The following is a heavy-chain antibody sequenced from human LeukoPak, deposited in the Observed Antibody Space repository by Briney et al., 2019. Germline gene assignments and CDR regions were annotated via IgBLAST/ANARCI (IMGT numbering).Heavy chain of an antibody. J-gene: IGHJ4*02. Sequence: PSETLSLTCTVFYGSFSGYYWSWIRQPPGKGLEWIGYIYHSGSTYYNPSLKSRVTISVDRSKNQFSLKLSSVTAADTAVYYCARVKLGIGLFHFDYWGQGILVTVSS. CDR1: YGSFSGYY. CDR2: IYHSGST. V-gene: IGHV4-34*01. D-gene: IGHD6-19*01. CDR3: ARVKLGIGLFHFDY.